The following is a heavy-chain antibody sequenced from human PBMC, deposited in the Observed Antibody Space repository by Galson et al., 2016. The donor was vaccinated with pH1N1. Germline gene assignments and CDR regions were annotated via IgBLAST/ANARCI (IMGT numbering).Heavy chain of an antibody. CDR2: IYPRDGGA. D-gene: IGHD1-26*01. CDR3: AAPHSPRYDSDF. V-gene: IGHV1-46*03. CDR1: GYTFTRYY. J-gene: IGHJ3*01. Sequence: SVKVSCKASGYTFTRYYMHWVRQAPGQGLEWVGIIYPRDGGAVYAQRLQGTVTLTRDTSTSTVYMELTSLRPGDTAVYYCAAPHSPRYDSDFWGQGTMVTVST.